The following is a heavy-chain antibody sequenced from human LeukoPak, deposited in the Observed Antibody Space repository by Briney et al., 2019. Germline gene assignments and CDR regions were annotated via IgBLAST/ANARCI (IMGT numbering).Heavy chain of an antibody. CDR2: ISYDGSNK. CDR1: GFTFSSYA. J-gene: IGHJ6*02. CDR3: AGTENYYYYGMDV. Sequence: GRSLRLSCAASGFTFSSYAMHWVRQAPGKGLEWVAVISYDGSNKYYADSVKGRFTISRDNSKNTLYLQMNSLRAEDTAVYYCAGTENYYYYGMDVWGQGTTVTVSS. V-gene: IGHV3-30-3*01.